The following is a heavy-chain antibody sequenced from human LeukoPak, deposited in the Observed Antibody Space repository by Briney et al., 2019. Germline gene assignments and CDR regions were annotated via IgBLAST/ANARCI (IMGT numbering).Heavy chain of an antibody. D-gene: IGHD3-10*01. CDR2: ISSSSSTI. CDR3: ARGCCRGYGMDV. Sequence: GGSLRLSCAASGFTFSSYSMNWVRQAPGKGLEWVSDISSSSSTIYYADSVKGRFTISRDNAKNSLYLQMNSLRDEDTAVYYCARGCCRGYGMDVWGQGTTVTVSS. J-gene: IGHJ6*02. V-gene: IGHV3-48*02. CDR1: GFTFSSYS.